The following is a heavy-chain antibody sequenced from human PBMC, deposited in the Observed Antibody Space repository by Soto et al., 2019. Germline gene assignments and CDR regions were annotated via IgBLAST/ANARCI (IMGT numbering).Heavy chain of an antibody. CDR2: IYSGNT. CDR3: ARRYGYSFDY. Sequence: PSETLSLTCTISGCSISGYYLTWIRQSPGKGLEYIGYIYSGNTNYNPSLNSRVTISVDTSKNQFSLKLSSVTAADTAVYYCARRYGYSFDYWGQGTLVTVSS. D-gene: IGHD1-1*01. J-gene: IGHJ4*02. CDR1: GCSISGYY. V-gene: IGHV4-59*08.